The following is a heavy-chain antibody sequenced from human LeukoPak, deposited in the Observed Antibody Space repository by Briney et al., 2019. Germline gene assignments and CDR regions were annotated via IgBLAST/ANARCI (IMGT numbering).Heavy chain of an antibody. Sequence: SETLSLTCTVSGGSISSSSYYWSWIRQPPGKGLEWIGYIYYSGSTNYNPSLKSRVTISVDTSKNQFSLKLSSVTAADTAVYYCARHGGSYYSFDYWGQGTLVTVSS. CDR3: ARHGGSYYSFDY. CDR1: GGSISSSSYY. J-gene: IGHJ4*02. D-gene: IGHD1-26*01. V-gene: IGHV4-61*05. CDR2: IYYSGST.